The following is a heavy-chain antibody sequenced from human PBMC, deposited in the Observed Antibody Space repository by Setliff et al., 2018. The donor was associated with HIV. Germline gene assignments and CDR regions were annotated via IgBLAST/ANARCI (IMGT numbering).Heavy chain of an antibody. Sequence: PSETLSLTCAVSGYSISSGFYWGWIRQPPGKGLEWIGSICHSGSTYYNPSLRSRVTISVDTSKNQFSLKLSSVTAADTAVYYCARDAPTVYANGWFDPWGQGTLVTVSS. D-gene: IGHD2-8*01. CDR1: GYSISSGFY. CDR3: ARDAPTVYANGWFDP. CDR2: ICHSGST. V-gene: IGHV4-38-2*02. J-gene: IGHJ5*02.